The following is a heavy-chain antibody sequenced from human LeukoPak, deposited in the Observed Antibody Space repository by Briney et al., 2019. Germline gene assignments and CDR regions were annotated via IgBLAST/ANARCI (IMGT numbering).Heavy chain of an antibody. Sequence: GASVKVSCKASGYTFTGYYMHWVRQAPGQGLEWMGWINPNSGGTNYAQKFQGRVTMTRDTSTSTVYMELSSLRSEDTAVYYCARVGRSSGWYGPRSFDPWGQGTLVTVSS. CDR3: ARVGRSSGWYGPRSFDP. V-gene: IGHV1-2*02. J-gene: IGHJ5*02. CDR2: INPNSGGT. D-gene: IGHD6-19*01. CDR1: GYTFTGYY.